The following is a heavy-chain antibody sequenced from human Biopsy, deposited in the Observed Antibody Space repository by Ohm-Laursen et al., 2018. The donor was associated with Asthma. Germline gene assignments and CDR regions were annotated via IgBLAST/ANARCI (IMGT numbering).Heavy chain of an antibody. D-gene: IGHD1-26*01. CDR1: GFTFSNHG. CDR3: AKEVFPGWELRRGPDS. J-gene: IGHJ4*02. Sequence: SLRLSCAASGFTFSNHGMHWVRQAPGKGLDWVAVISFDGSNKNYTDSVKGRFTISRDNSRNTLHPEMNSLRAEDTAVYFCAKEVFPGWELRRGPDSWGQGTLVTVSS. V-gene: IGHV3-30*18. CDR2: ISFDGSNK.